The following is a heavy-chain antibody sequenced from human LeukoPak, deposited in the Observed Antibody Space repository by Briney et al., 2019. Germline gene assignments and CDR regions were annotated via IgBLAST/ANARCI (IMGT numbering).Heavy chain of an antibody. D-gene: IGHD2-15*01. J-gene: IGHJ4*02. V-gene: IGHV4-39*07. CDR1: GGSISSSSYY. CDR2: IYYSGST. CDR3: ARVGLHCSGGSCYYNFDY. Sequence: NPSETLSLTCTVSGGSISSSSYYWGWIRQPPGKGLEWIGSIYYSGSTYYNPSLKSRVTISVDTSKNQFSLKLSSVTAADTAVYYCARVGLHCSGGSCYYNFDYWGQGTLVTVSS.